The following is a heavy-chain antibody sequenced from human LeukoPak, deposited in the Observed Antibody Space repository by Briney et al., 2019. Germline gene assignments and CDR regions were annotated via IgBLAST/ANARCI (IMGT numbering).Heavy chain of an antibody. V-gene: IGHV3-48*04. CDR2: ISYDSAIK. D-gene: IGHD2-15*01. CDR3: ARGTVARSFDY. J-gene: IGHJ4*02. Sequence: GGSLRLSCAASGFTISRDSMNWVRQAPGKGLEWISYISYDSAIKYYADSVKGRFTISRDNAKNSLYLQMNSLRAEDTAVYYCARGTVARSFDYWGQGTLVTVSS. CDR1: GFTISRDS.